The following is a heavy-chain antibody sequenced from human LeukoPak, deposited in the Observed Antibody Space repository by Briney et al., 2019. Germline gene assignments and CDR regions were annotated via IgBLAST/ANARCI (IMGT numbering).Heavy chain of an antibody. J-gene: IGHJ4*02. D-gene: IGHD3-22*01. CDR1: GGSVSSGSYY. CDR3: AREDYDSSGYYYGTY. V-gene: IGHV4-61*01. Sequence: SETLSLTCTVSGGSVSSGSYYWSWIRQPPGKGLEWIGYIYYSGSTNYNPSLKSRVTISVDTSKNQFSLKLSSVTAVDTAVYYCAREDYDSSGYYYGTYWGQGTLVTVSS. CDR2: IYYSGST.